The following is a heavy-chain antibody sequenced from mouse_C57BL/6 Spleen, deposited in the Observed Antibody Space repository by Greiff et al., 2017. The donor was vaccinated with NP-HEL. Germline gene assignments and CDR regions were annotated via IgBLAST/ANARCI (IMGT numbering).Heavy chain of an antibody. CDR2: IWGVGST. Sequence: VQVVESGPGLVAPSQSLSITCTVSGFSLTSYGVDWVRQSPGKGLEWLGVIWGVGSTNYNSALKSRLSISKYNSKSQVFLKMNSLQTDDTAMYYCASGSTQAFAYWGQGTLVTVSA. CDR3: ASGSTQAFAY. CDR1: GFSLTSYG. J-gene: IGHJ3*01. D-gene: IGHD3-2*02. V-gene: IGHV2-6*01.